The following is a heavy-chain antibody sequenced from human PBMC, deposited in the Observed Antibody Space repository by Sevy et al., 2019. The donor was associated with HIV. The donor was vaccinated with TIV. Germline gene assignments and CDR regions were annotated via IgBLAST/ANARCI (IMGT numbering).Heavy chain of an antibody. Sequence: ASVKVSCKASGYTFTSYGISWVRQAPGQGLEWMGWISAYNGNTNYAQKLQGRVTMTTDTSTSTAYMELRSLRSDDTAVYYCARDSFGELSDYYYYGMDVWGQGTMVTVSS. CDR1: GYTFTSYG. J-gene: IGHJ6*02. CDR2: ISAYNGNT. V-gene: IGHV1-18*01. CDR3: ARDSFGELSDYYYYGMDV. D-gene: IGHD3-10*01.